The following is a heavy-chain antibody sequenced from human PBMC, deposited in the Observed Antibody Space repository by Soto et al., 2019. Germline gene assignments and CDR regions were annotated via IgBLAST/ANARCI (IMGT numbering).Heavy chain of an antibody. V-gene: IGHV3-7*01. D-gene: IGHD6-6*01. J-gene: IGHJ5*02. CDR1: GFTFSSYW. Sequence: EVQPVESGGGLVQPGGSLRLSCAASGFTFSSYWMSWVRQAPGKGLEWVANIKQDGSEKYYVDSVKGRFTISRDNAKNSLYLQMNSLRAEDTAVYYCARSIAARLNWFDPWGQGTLVTVSS. CDR3: ARSIAARLNWFDP. CDR2: IKQDGSEK.